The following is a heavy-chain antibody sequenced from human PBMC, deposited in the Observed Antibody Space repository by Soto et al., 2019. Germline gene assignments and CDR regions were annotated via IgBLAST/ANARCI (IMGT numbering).Heavy chain of an antibody. D-gene: IGHD6-19*01. J-gene: IGHJ1*01. CDR3: ARAAQQWLTRTHFQH. V-gene: IGHV3-30-3*01. Sequence: QVQLVESGGGVVQPGRSLRLSCAASGFTFSSYAMHWVRQAPGKGLEWVAVISYDGSNKYYADSVKGRFTISRDNSKNTLYLQMNSLRAEDTAVYYCARAAQQWLTRTHFQHWGHGTLVTVSS. CDR1: GFTFSSYA. CDR2: ISYDGSNK.